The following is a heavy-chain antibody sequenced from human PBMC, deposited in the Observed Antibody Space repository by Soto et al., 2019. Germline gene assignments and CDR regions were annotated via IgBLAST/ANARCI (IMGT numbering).Heavy chain of an antibody. J-gene: IGHJ4*02. CDR2: MHYTGFS. CDR3: ETSSGNAWYTY. CDR1: GDSVTSHY. V-gene: IGHV4-59*02. Sequence: SETLSLTCSFSGDSVTSHYLTWIRQSPEKGLEWIGYMHYTGFSHYNPSLKSRLTISVDRSKNQFTLQLTSVTVEDTAVYYCETSSGNAWYTYWCQGTQVNVSS. D-gene: IGHD6-13*01.